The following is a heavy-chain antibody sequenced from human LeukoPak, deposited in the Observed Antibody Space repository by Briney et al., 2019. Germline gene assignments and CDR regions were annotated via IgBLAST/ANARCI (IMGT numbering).Heavy chain of an antibody. CDR3: ASWTAMPYYYYGMDV. CDR1: GYTFTGYY. Sequence: ASVKVSCKASGYTFTGYYVHRVRQAPGQGLEWMGWINPNSGGTNYAQKFQGRVTMTRDTSISTAYMELSRLRSDDTAVYYCASWTAMPYYYYGMDVWGQGTTVTVSS. V-gene: IGHV1-2*02. CDR2: INPNSGGT. J-gene: IGHJ6*02. D-gene: IGHD5-18*01.